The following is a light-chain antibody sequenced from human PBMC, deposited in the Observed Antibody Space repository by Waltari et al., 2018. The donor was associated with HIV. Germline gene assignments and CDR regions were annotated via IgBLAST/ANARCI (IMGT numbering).Light chain of an antibody. Sequence: QSVLTQPPSVSGAPGQRVTISCTGSSSNLGAGYDVHTYQQPPGTAPKLLTYGNSNRPSGVPDRFSGSKSGTSASLAITGLQAEDEADYYCQSYDSSLSGVVFGGGTKLTVL. V-gene: IGLV1-40*01. CDR1: SSNLGAGYD. J-gene: IGLJ2*01. CDR2: GNS. CDR3: QSYDSSLSGVV.